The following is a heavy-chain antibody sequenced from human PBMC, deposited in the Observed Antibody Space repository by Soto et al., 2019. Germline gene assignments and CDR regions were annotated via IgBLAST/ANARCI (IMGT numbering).Heavy chain of an antibody. D-gene: IGHD3-22*01. V-gene: IGHV4-30-2*01. CDR1: GGTTGGSGYS. CDR2: IYHSGST. Sequence: LSLTYIVSGGTTGGSGYSWSWIQQPPGKGLEWVGYIYHSGSTYYNPSPKSRVTISVDRSENQFSLKLSSVTAADTAVYYCARGRNYYDGNGSPPSYFDYWGQGALVTVSS. CDR3: ARGRNYYDGNGSPPSYFDY. J-gene: IGHJ4*02.